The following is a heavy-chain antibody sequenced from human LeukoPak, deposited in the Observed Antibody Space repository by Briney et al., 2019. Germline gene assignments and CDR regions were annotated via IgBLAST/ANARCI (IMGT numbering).Heavy chain of an antibody. D-gene: IGHD3-22*01. Sequence: PSETLSLTCTVSGGSISSSSYYWGWIRQPPGKELEWIGSIYYSGSTYYNPSLKSRVTISVDTSKNQFSLKLSSVTAADTAVYYCASYDSSGYYLDYWGQGTLVTVSS. CDR1: GGSISSSSYY. V-gene: IGHV4-39*01. CDR2: IYYSGST. CDR3: ASYDSSGYYLDY. J-gene: IGHJ4*02.